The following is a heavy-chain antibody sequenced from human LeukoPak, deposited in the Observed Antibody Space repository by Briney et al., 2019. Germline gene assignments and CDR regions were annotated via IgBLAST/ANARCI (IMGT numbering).Heavy chain of an antibody. V-gene: IGHV1-18*01. J-gene: IGHJ4*02. CDR3: ARLAATTGIDY. CDR2: ISAYNGNT. D-gene: IGHD2-15*01. Sequence: ASVKVSCKASGGTFSSYAISWVRQAPGQGLEWMGWISAYNGNTNYAQKLQGRVTMTTDTSTSTAYMELRSLRSDDTAVYYCARLAATTGIDYWGQGTLVTVSS. CDR1: GGTFSSYA.